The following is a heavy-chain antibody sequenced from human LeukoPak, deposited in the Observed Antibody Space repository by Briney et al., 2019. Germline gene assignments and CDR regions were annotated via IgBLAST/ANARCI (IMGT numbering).Heavy chain of an antibody. Sequence: GGSLRLSCEVSGFTFTDYWMNWVRQAPGKGPEWVASIRQDGSEKTYVDSEKGRFTISRGNTKNSLSLQLNGLRAEDTAVYYCARDGTAAGLYFDLWGQGTLVTVSS. V-gene: IGHV3-7*01. CDR3: ARDGTAAGLYFDL. D-gene: IGHD6-13*01. J-gene: IGHJ4*01. CDR1: GFTFTDYW. CDR2: IRQDGSEK.